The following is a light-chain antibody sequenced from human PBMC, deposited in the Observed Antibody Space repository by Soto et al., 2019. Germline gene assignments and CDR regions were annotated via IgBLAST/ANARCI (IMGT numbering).Light chain of an antibody. Sequence: QSALTQPASVSGSLGQSITISCTGTSRDVGNYNYVSWYQQHTGRAPKLVIYDVNNRPAGISNRFSGSKSDNTASLIIFGLQAEDEADYYCSSYTSSSNLIFGGGTKLTVL. CDR3: SSYTSSSNLI. CDR1: SRDVGNYNY. CDR2: DVN. V-gene: IGLV2-14*03. J-gene: IGLJ2*01.